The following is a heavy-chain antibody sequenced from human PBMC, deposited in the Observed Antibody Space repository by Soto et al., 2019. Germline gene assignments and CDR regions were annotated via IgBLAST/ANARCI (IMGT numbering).Heavy chain of an antibody. J-gene: IGHJ5*02. V-gene: IGHV4-61*08. CDR2: IYYSGNT. D-gene: IGHD5-18*01. CDR3: ARIPVDTSMIYWLDP. Sequence: PSETLSLPCTVSGGSVRSGDYYWSWIRQPPGKGLEWIGYIYYSGNTNYNPSLKSRVIISVDTSKILFSLKLTSVLASDTAVYYCARIPVDTSMIYWLDPWGQGTLVTVSS. CDR1: GGSVRSGDYY.